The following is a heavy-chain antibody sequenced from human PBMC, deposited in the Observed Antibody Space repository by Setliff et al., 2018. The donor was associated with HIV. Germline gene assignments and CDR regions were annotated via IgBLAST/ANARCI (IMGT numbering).Heavy chain of an antibody. D-gene: IGHD3-10*01. J-gene: IGHJ4*02. V-gene: IGHV1-3*04. CDR2: INTGNGNA. Sequence: ASVKVSCKASGYTFNGYAMHWVRQAPGQRLEWMGWINTGNGNAKYSQRFQGRVTITRDTSASTAYMELSSLRSEDTAVYYCARSLGAPPYYYGSGSYDNAGYWGQGTLV. CDR3: ARSLGAPPYYYGSGSYDNAGY. CDR1: GYTFNGYA.